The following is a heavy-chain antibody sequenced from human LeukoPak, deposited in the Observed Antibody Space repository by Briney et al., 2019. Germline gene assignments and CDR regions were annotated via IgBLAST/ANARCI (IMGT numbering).Heavy chain of an antibody. CDR2: IYSGGST. CDR3: ARGADRWNYFDY. CDR1: GFTVSSSF. D-gene: IGHD4-23*01. J-gene: IGHJ4*02. Sequence: GGSLRLSCAASGFTVSSSFMSWLRQAPGRGLEWASVIYSGGSTYYADSVKGRFTISRDNSKNTVSLQMNSLRAEDTAVYYCARGADRWNYFDYWGQGTLVTVSS. V-gene: IGHV3-53*01.